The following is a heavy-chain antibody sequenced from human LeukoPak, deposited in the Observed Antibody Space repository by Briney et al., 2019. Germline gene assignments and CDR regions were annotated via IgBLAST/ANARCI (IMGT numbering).Heavy chain of an antibody. V-gene: IGHV3-23*01. Sequence: GGSLRLSCAASGFTFSAYAMSWVRQAPGKGLHWVSAISEDGGARLYAASVKGRFTISRDNSENTVSLQVNSLRAGETAVYFCAKESLPHRGYYFDSWGRGTLITVSS. D-gene: IGHD3-22*01. CDR2: ISEDGGAR. CDR1: GFTFSAYA. J-gene: IGHJ4*02. CDR3: AKESLPHRGYYFDS.